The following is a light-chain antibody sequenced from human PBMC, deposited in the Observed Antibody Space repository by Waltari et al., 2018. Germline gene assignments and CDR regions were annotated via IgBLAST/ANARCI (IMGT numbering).Light chain of an antibody. CDR2: DTS. CDR3: QQYHHLPLT. CDR1: QYVNKY. Sequence: DVQLTQSPSSLSASVGDSVTLTCRASQYVNKYLNWYQHRPGEAPKLLIYDTSNLQAGVPSRFSGSGHGTDFSFTISSLQPEDIGTYYCQQYHHLPLTFAGGTKVAVK. J-gene: IGKJ4*01. V-gene: IGKV1-33*01.